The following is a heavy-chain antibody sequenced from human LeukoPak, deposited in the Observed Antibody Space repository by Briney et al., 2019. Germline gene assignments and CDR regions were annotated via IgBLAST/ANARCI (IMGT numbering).Heavy chain of an antibody. J-gene: IGHJ4*02. D-gene: IGHD3-3*01. CDR2: INSDGSST. V-gene: IGHV3-74*01. CDR1: GFTFSSYW. CDR3: AREYSRGSSGYDTDY. Sequence: GGSLRLSCAASGFTFSSYWMHWVRQAPGKGLVWVSRINSDGSSTSYADSVKGRFTISRDNAKNTLYLQMNSLRAEDTAVYYCAREYSRGSSGYDTDYWGQGTLVTVSS.